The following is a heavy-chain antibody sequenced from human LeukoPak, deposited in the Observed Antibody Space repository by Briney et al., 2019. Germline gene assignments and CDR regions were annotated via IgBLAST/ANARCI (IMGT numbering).Heavy chain of an antibody. CDR3: AKIPHPSYYFDY. D-gene: IGHD2-21*01. CDR1: GFTFTNYA. Sequence: QSGGSLRLSCAASGFTFTNYAMGWVRQAPGKGLEWVSAISGSGANTYYADSVRGRFTIFRDNSANTLYLQMNSLRAEDTAVYYCAKIPHPSYYFDYWGQGTLVTVPS. J-gene: IGHJ4*02. CDR2: ISGSGANT. V-gene: IGHV3-23*01.